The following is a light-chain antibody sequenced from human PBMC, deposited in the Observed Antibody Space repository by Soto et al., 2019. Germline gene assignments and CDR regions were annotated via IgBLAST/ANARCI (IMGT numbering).Light chain of an antibody. Sequence: QSVLTQPASVSGSPGQSITISCTGTSSDVGSYNYASWYQQHPGKAPKLMIYEVSNRPSGVSNRFSGSKSGNAASLTISGLQAEDEADYYCSSYSSSSTPYVFGTGTKLTVL. J-gene: IGLJ1*01. CDR1: SSDVGSYNY. V-gene: IGLV2-14*01. CDR3: SSYSSSSTPYV. CDR2: EVS.